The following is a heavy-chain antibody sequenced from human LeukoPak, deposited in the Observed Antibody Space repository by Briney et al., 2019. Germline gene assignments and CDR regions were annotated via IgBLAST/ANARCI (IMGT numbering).Heavy chain of an antibody. CDR3: ARVRDGYNDAYDI. CDR1: GYTFTYYY. J-gene: IGHJ3*02. Sequence: ASVKVSCKASGYTFTYYYMHWVRQAPGQGLEWMGIINPSGGNTNYAQNFQGRVTMTRDTSTSTVYMELSSLRSEDTAVYYCARVRDGYNDAYDIWGQGTMVTVPS. V-gene: IGHV1-46*01. D-gene: IGHD5-24*01. CDR2: INPSGGNT.